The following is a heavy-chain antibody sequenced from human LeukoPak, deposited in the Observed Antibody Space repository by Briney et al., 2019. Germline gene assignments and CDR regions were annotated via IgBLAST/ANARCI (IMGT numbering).Heavy chain of an antibody. CDR1: GFAFSDHY. V-gene: IGHV3-72*01. D-gene: IGHD2-15*01. CDR3: TRDRSLSYFDY. Sequence: GGSLRLSCAASGFAFSDHYMDWVRQAPGKGLEWVGRSRNKANTYTTEYAASVKGRFTIPRDESLNSLYLQMNSLKTEDTAVYYCTRDRSLSYFDYWGQGTLVTVSS. CDR2: SRNKANTYTT. J-gene: IGHJ4*02.